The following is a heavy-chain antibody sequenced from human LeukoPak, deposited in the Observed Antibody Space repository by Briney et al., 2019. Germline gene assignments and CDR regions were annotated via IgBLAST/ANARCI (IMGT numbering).Heavy chain of an antibody. D-gene: IGHD6-13*01. V-gene: IGHV3-49*04. CDR2: IRSKTFGETT. Sequence: PGRSLRLSCTGSGFTFGDYSVTWVRQAPGKGLAWVGSIRSKTFGETTEYAASVEGRFTISRDDSKNIAYLQMNSLETEDTGMYYCTRWHITSWLDYWGQGTLVTVSS. CDR1: GFTFGDYS. J-gene: IGHJ4*02. CDR3: TRWHITSWLDY.